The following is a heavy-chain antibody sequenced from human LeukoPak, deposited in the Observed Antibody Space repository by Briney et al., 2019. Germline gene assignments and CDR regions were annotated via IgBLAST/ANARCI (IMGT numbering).Heavy chain of an antibody. Sequence: SETLSLTCTVSGNSISRASYYWNWIRQHPGKGLEWIGYIYYNGNTFYNPSLESRMTMSLDTSKSQFSLKLSSVTAADTAVYYCARSGDLGGGFDYWGQGTLVTVSS. J-gene: IGHJ4*02. CDR1: GNSISRASYY. D-gene: IGHD3-10*01. V-gene: IGHV4-31*03. CDR2: IYYNGNT. CDR3: ARSGDLGGGFDY.